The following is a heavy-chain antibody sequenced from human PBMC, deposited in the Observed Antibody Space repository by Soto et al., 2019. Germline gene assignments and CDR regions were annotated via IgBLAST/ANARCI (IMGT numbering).Heavy chain of an antibody. CDR2: INPNSGGT. D-gene: IGHD4-17*01. J-gene: IGHJ3*02. CDR3: ARGFDYAGAFDI. CDR1: GYTFTGYY. V-gene: IGHV1-2*02. Sequence: ASVKVSCKASGYTFTGYYMHWVRQAPGQGLEWMGWINPNSGGTNYAQKFQGRVTMTRDTSISTTYMELSRLRSDDTAVYYCARGFDYAGAFDIWGQGTMVTVSS.